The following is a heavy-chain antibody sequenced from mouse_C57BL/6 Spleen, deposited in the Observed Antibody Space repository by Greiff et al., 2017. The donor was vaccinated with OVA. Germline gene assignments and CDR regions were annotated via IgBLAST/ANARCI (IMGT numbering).Heavy chain of an antibody. CDR3: ARCPITTVVPYAMDY. Sequence: VQLQQSGAELVKPGASVKLSCTASGFNIKDYYMHWVKQRTEQGLEWIGRIDPEDGETKYAPKFKGKATITADTSSNTAYLQLSSLTSEDSAVYYCARCPITTVVPYAMDYWGQGTSVTVSS. D-gene: IGHD1-1*01. CDR2: IDPEDGET. V-gene: IGHV14-2*01. J-gene: IGHJ4*01. CDR1: GFNIKDYY.